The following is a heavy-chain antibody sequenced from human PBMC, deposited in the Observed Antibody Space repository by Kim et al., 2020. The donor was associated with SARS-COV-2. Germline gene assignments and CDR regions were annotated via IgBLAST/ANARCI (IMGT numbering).Heavy chain of an antibody. CDR1: GGSISSGGYY. J-gene: IGHJ5*02. D-gene: IGHD6-13*01. CDR3: ARGILEGIAAAGPIRSLDWFDP. Sequence: SETLSLTCTVSGGSISSGGYYWSWIRQHPGKGLEWIGYIYYSGSTYYNPSLKSRVTISVDTSKNQFSLKLSSVTAADTAVYYCARGILEGIAAAGPIRSLDWFDPWGQGTLVTVSS. CDR2: IYYSGST. V-gene: IGHV4-31*03.